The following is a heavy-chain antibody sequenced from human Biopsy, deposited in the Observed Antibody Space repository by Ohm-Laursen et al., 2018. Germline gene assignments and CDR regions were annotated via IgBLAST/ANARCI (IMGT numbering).Heavy chain of an antibody. D-gene: IGHD3-3*01. V-gene: IGHV3-9*01. CDR1: GFTFDDHV. CDR2: ISWDGGSE. J-gene: IGHJ4*02. Sequence: SLRLSCAASGFTFDDHVMHWVRQAPGKGLEWVSGISWDGGSEGCADSVEGRFTISRDNAKNSLFLQMNSLTTEDTALYYCVRGYSSSWSGYLDHWGQGTLVTVSS. CDR3: VRGYSSSWSGYLDH.